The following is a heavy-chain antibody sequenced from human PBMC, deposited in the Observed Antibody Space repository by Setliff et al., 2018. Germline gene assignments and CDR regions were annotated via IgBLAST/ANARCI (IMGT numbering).Heavy chain of an antibody. Sequence: SETLSLTCTVSGGSITSGSNYWSWIRQPAGRGLEWMGHIDPSGNTNYHPSLRSRFTISRDNAKNSVYLQMNSLRVEDTAVYYCARQYNDYYYYYMDVWGRGTTVTVSS. CDR2: IDPSGNT. J-gene: IGHJ6*03. D-gene: IGHD1-1*01. CDR3: ARQYNDYYYYYMDV. CDR1: GGSITSGSNY. V-gene: IGHV4-61*09.